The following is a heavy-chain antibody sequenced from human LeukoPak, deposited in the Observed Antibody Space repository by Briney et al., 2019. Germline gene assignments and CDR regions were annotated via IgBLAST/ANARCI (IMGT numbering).Heavy chain of an antibody. CDR2: IYYSGST. Sequence: SETLSLTCAVSGGSVSSGTYYWSWIRQPPGKGLEWIGYIYYSGSTNYNPSLKSRVTMSVDMSKNQFSLKLTSVTAADTAVYYCARVRWSNPYWFDPWGQGTLVTVSS. J-gene: IGHJ5*02. CDR3: ARVRWSNPYWFDP. D-gene: IGHD4-23*01. CDR1: GGSVSSGTYY. V-gene: IGHV4-61*01.